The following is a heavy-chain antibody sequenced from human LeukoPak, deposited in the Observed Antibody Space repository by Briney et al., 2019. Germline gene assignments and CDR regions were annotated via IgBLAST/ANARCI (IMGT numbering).Heavy chain of an antibody. Sequence: SETLSLTCAVSGLSFNDYYWSWVRQPPGKGLEWIGEINHSGYTNDSPSLKSRVTMSIDTSRRQFSLNLRSVTVADTAVYYCTRMTTGHDYWGQGTLVTVSS. D-gene: IGHD4-17*01. CDR1: GLSFNDYY. CDR3: TRMTTGHDY. V-gene: IGHV4-34*01. J-gene: IGHJ4*02. CDR2: INHSGYT.